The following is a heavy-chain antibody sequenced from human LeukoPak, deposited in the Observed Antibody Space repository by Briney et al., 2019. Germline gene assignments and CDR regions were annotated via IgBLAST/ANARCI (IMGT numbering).Heavy chain of an antibody. CDR3: ARRAGAYSHPYDY. Sequence: PGGSLRLSCAASGFTFSYYGMSWVRQAPGKGLEWVSVFSGSDGRTYYADSVKGRFTISRDNSKNTLYLQMNSLRAEDTAVYYCARRAGAYSHPYDYWGQGTLVTVSS. D-gene: IGHD4/OR15-4a*01. V-gene: IGHV3-23*01. CDR2: FSGSDGRT. CDR1: GFTFSYYG. J-gene: IGHJ4*02.